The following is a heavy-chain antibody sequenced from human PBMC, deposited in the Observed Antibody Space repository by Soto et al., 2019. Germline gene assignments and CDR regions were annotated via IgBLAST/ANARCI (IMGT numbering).Heavy chain of an antibody. CDR1: GYTFTIYY. J-gene: IGHJ4*02. CDR2: INPSGGST. Sequence: ASVKVSGKASGYTFTIYYMHWVRQAPGQGLEWMGIINPSGGSTSYAQMFQGRVTMTRDTSTSTVYMELSSLRSEDTAIYYCATSRDRFDYWGQGTLVTVSS. CDR3: ATSRDRFDY. V-gene: IGHV1-46*01.